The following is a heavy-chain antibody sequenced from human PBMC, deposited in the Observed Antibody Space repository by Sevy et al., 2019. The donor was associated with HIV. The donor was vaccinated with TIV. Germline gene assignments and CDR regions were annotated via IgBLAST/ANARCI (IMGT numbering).Heavy chain of an antibody. CDR2: ISGSGGST. CDR1: GFTFSSYA. V-gene: IGHV3-23*01. J-gene: IGHJ4*02. Sequence: GGSLRLSCAASGFTFSSYAMSWVRQAPGKGLEWVSAISGSGGSTYYADSVKGRFTISRDNSKNTLYLQMNSLRADDTALYYCVRAIASDGSFWGQGTLVTVSS. D-gene: IGHD6-13*01. CDR3: VRAIASDGSF.